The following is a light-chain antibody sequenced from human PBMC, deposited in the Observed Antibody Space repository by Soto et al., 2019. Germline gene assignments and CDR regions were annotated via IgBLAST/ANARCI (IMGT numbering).Light chain of an antibody. J-gene: IGKJ1*01. Sequence: EIVLTQSPGTLSLPPGERATLSCRASQSVSNNYLAWYQQKPGQAPRLLIYGASNRATGIPDRFSGSGSGTDFTLTISRLEPEDSAVYYCQQYASAPRTFGQGTKVDIK. CDR2: GAS. CDR1: QSVSNNY. CDR3: QQYASAPRT. V-gene: IGKV3-20*01.